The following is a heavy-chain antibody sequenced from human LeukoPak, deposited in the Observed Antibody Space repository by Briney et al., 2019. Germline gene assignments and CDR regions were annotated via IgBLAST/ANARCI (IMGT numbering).Heavy chain of an antibody. Sequence: GGSLRLSCAASGFTFSSYAMGWVRQAPGKGLEWVSAISGSGGSTYYADSVKGRFTISRDNSKNTLYLQMNSLRAEDTAVYYCAKRYYDFWSGYYHHSDYWGQGTLVTVSS. CDR3: AKRYYDFWSGYYHHSDY. V-gene: IGHV3-23*01. J-gene: IGHJ4*02. CDR1: GFTFSSYA. D-gene: IGHD3-3*01. CDR2: ISGSGGST.